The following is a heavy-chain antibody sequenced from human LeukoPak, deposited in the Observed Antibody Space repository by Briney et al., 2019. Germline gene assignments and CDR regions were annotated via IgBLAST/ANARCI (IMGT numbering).Heavy chain of an antibody. CDR2: IYYSGNT. CDR3: ARQPPVAAAGNFVDY. CDR1: GGSISTTYY. D-gene: IGHD6-13*01. J-gene: IGHJ4*02. V-gene: IGHV4-39*01. Sequence: SETLSLTCTVSGGSISTTYYWGWIRPPPGKGLEWIGSIYYSGNTYYNPSLKSRLTISVDTSKNQFSLRLSSVTAADTAVYYCARQPPVAAAGNFVDYWGQGTLVTVSS.